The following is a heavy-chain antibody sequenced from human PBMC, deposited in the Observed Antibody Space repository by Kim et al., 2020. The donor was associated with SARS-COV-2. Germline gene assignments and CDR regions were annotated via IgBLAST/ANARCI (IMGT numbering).Heavy chain of an antibody. V-gene: IGHV4-59*08. CDR3: ARREAAYYFNY. Sequence: TNYHPAIRSRVTESVDTSKNQFYLKLTSVTAADTAVYYCARREAAYYFNYWGRGTLVTVSS. CDR2: T. D-gene: IGHD2-15*01. J-gene: IGHJ4*02.